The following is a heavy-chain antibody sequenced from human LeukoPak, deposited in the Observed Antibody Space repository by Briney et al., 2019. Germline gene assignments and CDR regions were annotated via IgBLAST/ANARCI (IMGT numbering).Heavy chain of an antibody. Sequence: SETLSLTCTVFGGSISGCDCYWGWIRQAPGKGLEWIGTIHYGGRTSYNPSLKSRVTISLDTSKDQFSLNLTSVTAADTALYYCARKENDAYNPLDYWGQGTLVTVSS. J-gene: IGHJ4*02. V-gene: IGHV4-39*07. CDR3: ARKENDAYNPLDY. D-gene: IGHD5-24*01. CDR1: GGSISGCDCY. CDR2: IHYGGRT.